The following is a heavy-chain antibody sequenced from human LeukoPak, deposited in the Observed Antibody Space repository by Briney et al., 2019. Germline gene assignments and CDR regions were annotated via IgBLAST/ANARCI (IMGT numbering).Heavy chain of an antibody. V-gene: IGHV3-15*01. CDR2: IKSKNDGGTA. Sequence: PEGSLRLSCAASGFTFSNAWMGWVRQAPGKGLEWVGRIKSKNDGGTADYAAPVKGRFTISRDDSKNTLYLQMNSLKTEDTAIYYCTSYRGRMDDWGQGTTVTVSS. CDR3: TSYRGRMDD. D-gene: IGHD1-1*01. CDR1: GFTFSNAW. J-gene: IGHJ6*02.